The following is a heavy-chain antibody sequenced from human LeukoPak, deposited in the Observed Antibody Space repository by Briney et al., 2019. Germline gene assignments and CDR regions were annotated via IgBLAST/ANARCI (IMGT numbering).Heavy chain of an antibody. CDR1: GFTFSSYS. CDR2: ITSSNNYI. CDR3: ARDLNWETY. J-gene: IGHJ4*02. V-gene: IGHV3-21*01. Sequence: PGGSLRLSCAASGFTFSSYSMNWVRQAPGKGLEWVSSITSSNNYIYYGDSVKGRFTISRDDAKNSLFLQMNSLRAEDTAVYYCARDLNWETYWGQGTLVSVSS. D-gene: IGHD7-27*01.